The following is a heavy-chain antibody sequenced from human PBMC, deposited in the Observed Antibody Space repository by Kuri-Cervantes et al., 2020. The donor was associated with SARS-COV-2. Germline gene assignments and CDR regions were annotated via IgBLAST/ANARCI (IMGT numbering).Heavy chain of an antibody. Sequence: LSLTCAASGFTFGSYAMAWVRQAPGKGLEWVSTISGSGGSTYYADSVKGRFTISRDNSKNTLYLQMNSLRAEDTAVYYCAKALGNYYYYGMDVRGQGTTVTVSS. CDR1: GFTFGSYA. CDR3: AKALGNYYYYGMDV. J-gene: IGHJ6*02. CDR2: ISGSGGST. V-gene: IGHV3-23*01. D-gene: IGHD7-27*01.